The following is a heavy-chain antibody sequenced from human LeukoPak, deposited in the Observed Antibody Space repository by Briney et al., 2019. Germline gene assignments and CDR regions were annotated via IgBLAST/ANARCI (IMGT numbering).Heavy chain of an antibody. CDR1: GGSISSYY. V-gene: IGHV4-59*01. CDR2: IYYSGST. J-gene: IGHJ6*03. Sequence: SETLSLTCTVSGGSISSYYWSWIRQPPGKGLEWIGYIYYSGSTNFNPSLKSRVTISVDTSKNQFSLKLSSVTAADTAVYYCARCITVFGVVIPEYYYYYMDVWGKGATVTVSS. D-gene: IGHD3-3*01. CDR3: ARCITVFGVVIPEYYYYYMDV.